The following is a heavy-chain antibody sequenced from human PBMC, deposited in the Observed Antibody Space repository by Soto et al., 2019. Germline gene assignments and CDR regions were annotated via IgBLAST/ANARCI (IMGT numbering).Heavy chain of an antibody. V-gene: IGHV4-31*03. CDR3: ARGASSSWYRRFDP. CDR1: GGSISRGGYY. CDR2: IYYSGST. D-gene: IGHD6-13*01. Sequence: SETLSLTCTVSGGSISRGGYYWSWIRQHPGKGLEWIGYIYYSGSTYYNPSLKSRVTISVDTSKNQFSLKLSSVTAADTAVYYCARGASSSWYRRFDPWGQGTLVTVSS. J-gene: IGHJ5*02.